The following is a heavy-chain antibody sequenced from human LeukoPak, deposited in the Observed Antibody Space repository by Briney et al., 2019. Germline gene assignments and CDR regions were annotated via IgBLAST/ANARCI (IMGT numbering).Heavy chain of an antibody. V-gene: IGHV3-74*01. D-gene: IGHD4-17*01. CDR1: GFSFSVYW. J-gene: IGHJ4*02. Sequence: PGGSLRLSCAASGFSFSVYWMHWVRQAPGKGPVWVSRIKTDGSITDYADSVKGRFTISRDNSKNTLYLQMNSLRAEDTAVYYCARVMTTVTKAFDYWGQGTLVTVSS. CDR3: ARVMTTVTKAFDY. CDR2: IKTDGSIT.